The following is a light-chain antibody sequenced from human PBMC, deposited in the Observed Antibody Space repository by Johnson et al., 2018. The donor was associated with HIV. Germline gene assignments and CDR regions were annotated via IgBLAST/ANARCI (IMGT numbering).Light chain of an antibody. Sequence: QSVLTQPPSVSAAPGQKVTISCSGSSSNIGNNYVSWYQQLPGPAPKLLIYENNKRPSGIPDRFSGSKSGTSATLGLTGLQTGDEADYYCGTWDSSLSAGVFGTGTKVTVL. CDR2: ENN. CDR3: GTWDSSLSAGV. J-gene: IGLJ1*01. CDR1: SSNIGNNY. V-gene: IGLV1-51*02.